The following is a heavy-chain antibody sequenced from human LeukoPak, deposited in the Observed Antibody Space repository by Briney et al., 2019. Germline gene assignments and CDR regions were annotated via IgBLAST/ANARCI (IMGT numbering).Heavy chain of an antibody. CDR2: IDPSDSYT. J-gene: IGHJ4*02. CDR1: GYLFTRYW. Sequence: GGALGISWKGSGYLFTRYWISWVRQMPGKGLEGRGRIDPSDSYTNYRPSFQGHVTISADKSISTAYLQWSSLKASDTAMYYCAKIATTGGYFDYWGQGTLVTVSS. CDR3: AKIATTGGYFDY. D-gene: IGHD6-13*01. V-gene: IGHV5-10-1*01.